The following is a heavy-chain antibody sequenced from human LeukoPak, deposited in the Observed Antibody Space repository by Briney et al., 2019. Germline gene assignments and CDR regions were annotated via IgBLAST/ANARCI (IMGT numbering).Heavy chain of an antibody. CDR1: GFTFNSYA. CDR2: ISSSSNVI. J-gene: IGHJ4*02. Sequence: GGSLRLSCAASGFTFNSYAFNWVRQAPGKGLEWVSYISSSSNVIYYTDSVKGRFAISRDNARNLLSLQMNSLRAEDTAVYYCARGDPIYDFWSGGDYWGQGSLVTVSS. V-gene: IGHV3-48*01. CDR3: ARGDPIYDFWSGGDY. D-gene: IGHD3-3*01.